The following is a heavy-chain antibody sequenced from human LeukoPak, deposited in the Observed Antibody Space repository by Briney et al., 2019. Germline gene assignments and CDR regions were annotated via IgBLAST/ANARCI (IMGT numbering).Heavy chain of an antibody. CDR1: GGSFSGYY. D-gene: IGHD2-8*02. Sequence: SETLSLTCAVYGGSFSGYYWSWIRQPPGKGLEWIGEINHSGSTNYNPSLKSRVTISVDTSKNQFSLKLSSVTAADTAVYYCASRTAPXYXYYYYGMDVWGQGTTVTVS. V-gene: IGHV4-34*01. J-gene: IGHJ6*02. CDR3: ASRTAPXYXYYYYGMDV. CDR2: INHSGST.